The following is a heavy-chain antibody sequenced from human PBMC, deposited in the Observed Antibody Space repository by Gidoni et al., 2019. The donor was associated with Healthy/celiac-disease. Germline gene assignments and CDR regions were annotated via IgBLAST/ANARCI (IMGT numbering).Heavy chain of an antibody. CDR2: IKQDGSEK. Sequence: EVQLVESGGGLVQPGGSLRLSCAASGFTFSSYWMSWVRQAPGKGLEWVANIKQDGSEKYYVDSVKGRFTISRDNAKNSLYLQMNSLRAEDTAVYYCARDHWYNWNYGSHWFDPWGQGTLVTVSS. D-gene: IGHD1-7*01. J-gene: IGHJ5*02. CDR1: GFTFSSYW. CDR3: ARDHWYNWNYGSHWFDP. V-gene: IGHV3-7*01.